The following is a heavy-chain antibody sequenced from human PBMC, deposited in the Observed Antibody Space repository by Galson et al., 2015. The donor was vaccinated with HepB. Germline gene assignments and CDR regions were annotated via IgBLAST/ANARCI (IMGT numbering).Heavy chain of an antibody. J-gene: IGHJ3*02. CDR1: GFTFSSYS. CDR2: ISSSSSTI. CDR3: ARRSAHYYYDSSPFDI. D-gene: IGHD3-22*01. Sequence: SLRLSCAASGFTFSSYSMNWVRQAPGKGLEWVSYISSSSSTIYYADSVKGRFTISRDNAKNSLYLQMNSLRAEDTAVYYCARRSAHYYYDSSPFDIWGQGTMVTVSS. V-gene: IGHV3-48*01.